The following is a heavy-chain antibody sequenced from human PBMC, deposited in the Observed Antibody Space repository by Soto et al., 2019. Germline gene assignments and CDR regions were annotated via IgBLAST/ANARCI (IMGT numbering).Heavy chain of an antibody. Sequence: SQTLSLTCAISGDSVSSNSAAWNWIRQPPSRGLEWLGRTYYRSKWYNEYAVSVKSRITINPDTSKNQFSLQLNSVNPEDTAVYYCARDRPYCSGGTCYLGGFDPWGQGTLVTVSS. V-gene: IGHV6-1*01. J-gene: IGHJ5*02. CDR3: ARDRPYCSGGTCYLGGFDP. D-gene: IGHD2-15*01. CDR1: GDSVSSNSAA. CDR2: TYYRSKWYN.